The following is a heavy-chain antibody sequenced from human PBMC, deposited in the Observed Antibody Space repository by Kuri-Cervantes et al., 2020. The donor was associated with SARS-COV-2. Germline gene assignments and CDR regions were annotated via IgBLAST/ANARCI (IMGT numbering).Heavy chain of an antibody. CDR3: ARELKSAFDI. V-gene: IGHV1-18*04. CDR1: GYTFTSYY. J-gene: IGHJ3*02. Sequence: ASVKVSCKASGYTFTSYYMHWVRQAPGQGLEWMGWISAYNGNTNYAQKLQGRVTMTTDTSTSTAYMELRSLRSDDTAVYYCARELKSAFDIWGQGTMVTVSS. D-gene: IGHD3-16*01. CDR2: ISAYNGNT.